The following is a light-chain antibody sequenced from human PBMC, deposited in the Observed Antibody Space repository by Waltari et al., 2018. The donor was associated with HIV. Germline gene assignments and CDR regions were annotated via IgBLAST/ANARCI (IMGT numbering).Light chain of an antibody. CDR1: SPNIGKNA. V-gene: IGLV1-36*01. CDR2: YDD. CDR3: ATWDDSLKGYV. J-gene: IGLJ1*01. Sequence: QSVLTQPPSVSEAPRKSVTIDCSGSSPNIGKNAVNWFQQLPGKAPKLLIYYDDLLPSGVSDRFSGSKSGTSASLAISGLQSEDEADYYCATWDDSLKGYVFGAGTKVTVL.